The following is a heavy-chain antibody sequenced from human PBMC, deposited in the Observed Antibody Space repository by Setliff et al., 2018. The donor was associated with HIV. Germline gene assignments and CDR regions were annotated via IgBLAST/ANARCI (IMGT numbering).Heavy chain of an antibody. D-gene: IGHD3-22*01. CDR1: GFTFRNYG. V-gene: IGHV3-30*03. Sequence: PGGSLRLSCTASGFTFRNYGMNWVRQAPGKGLKWVAITSYDGTYRHYADSVRGRFTISRDNSRNTVYLDMNSLTAEDTAVYYCVRGGYYYDNTVFYGHWGQGTLVTVSS. CDR2: TSYDGTYR. J-gene: IGHJ4*02. CDR3: VRGGYYYDNTVFYGH.